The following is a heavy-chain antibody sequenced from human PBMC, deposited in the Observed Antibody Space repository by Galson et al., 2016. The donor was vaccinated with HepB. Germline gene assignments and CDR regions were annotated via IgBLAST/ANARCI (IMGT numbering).Heavy chain of an antibody. J-gene: IGHJ6*03. V-gene: IGHV3-21*01. Sequence: SLRLSCAASTFTFSSYTINWVRQAPGKGLEWVSSIDPSSTYIHYADSVKGRFTISRDNAKNSLYLQMNSLRAEDTAVYYCSTTAVADYYYPYMDVWGKGTTVTVSS. CDR2: IDPSSTYI. CDR1: TFTFSSYT. D-gene: IGHD6-19*01. CDR3: STTAVADYYYPYMDV.